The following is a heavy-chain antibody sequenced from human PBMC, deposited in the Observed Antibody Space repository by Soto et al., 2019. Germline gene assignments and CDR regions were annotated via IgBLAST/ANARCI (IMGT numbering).Heavy chain of an antibody. J-gene: IGHJ6*02. D-gene: IGHD4-4*01. V-gene: IGHV1-69*01. Sequence: QVQLVKSGAEVKKPGSSVKVSCKASGGTFSSYAIRWVRPAPGQGLEWMGGIIPIFGTANSAQKFQGRVTITADASTSTAYMELSSLRSAATAVYYCARPTVTSAANYGTDVWGQGTTVTVAS. CDR1: GGTFSSYA. CDR3: ARPTVTSAANYGTDV. CDR2: IIPIFGTA.